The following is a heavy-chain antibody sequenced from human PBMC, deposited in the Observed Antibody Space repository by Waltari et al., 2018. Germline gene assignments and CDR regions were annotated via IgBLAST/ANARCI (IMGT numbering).Heavy chain of an antibody. V-gene: IGHV3-7*01. D-gene: IGHD1-7*01. J-gene: IGHJ4*02. Sequence: EVQLVESGGGLVQPGGSLRLSCRISGFRVSDYWMTWGRPAPGEGRELVGNIKTDGGETYYTDAVKGRFTSSRDNGKNALFLQMDSLKVEDTSVYYCARDGDRNYDYWGQGTLVTVSS. CDR3: ARDGDRNYDY. CDR1: GFRVSDYW. CDR2: IKTDGGET.